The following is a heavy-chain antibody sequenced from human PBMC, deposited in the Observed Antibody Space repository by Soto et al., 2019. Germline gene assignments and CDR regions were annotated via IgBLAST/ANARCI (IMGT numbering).Heavy chain of an antibody. V-gene: IGHV1-69*13. D-gene: IGHD1-1*01. Sequence: ASVKVSCKASGGTFSSYAISWVRQAPGQGLEWMGGIIPIFGTANYAQKFQGRVTITADESTSTAYMELSSLRSEDTAVYYCARGYSGKGDYYYYGMDVWGQGTTVTVSS. CDR3: ARGYSGKGDYYYYGMDV. CDR1: GGTFSSYA. CDR2: IIPIFGTA. J-gene: IGHJ6*02.